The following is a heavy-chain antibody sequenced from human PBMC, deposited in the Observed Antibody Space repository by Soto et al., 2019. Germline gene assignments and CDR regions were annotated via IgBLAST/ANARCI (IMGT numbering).Heavy chain of an antibody. V-gene: IGHV5-51*01. J-gene: IGHJ5*02. CDR2: IYPGDSDT. Sequence: PGESLKISCKGSGYSFSNYWIGWVRQMPGKGLEWMGIIYPGDSDTRYSPSFQGQVTISADKSINNAYLQWSSLKASDTAIYYCARADSTSIQWTAAFDLWGQGTLVTVSS. CDR1: GYSFSNYW. D-gene: IGHD5-12*01. CDR3: ARADSTSIQWTAAFDL.